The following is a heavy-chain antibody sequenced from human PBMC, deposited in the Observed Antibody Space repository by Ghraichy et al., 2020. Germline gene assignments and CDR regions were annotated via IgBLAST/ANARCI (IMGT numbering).Heavy chain of an antibody. CDR3: ARSSNHFNYYDSSGYYDY. V-gene: IGHV4-39*01. CDR1: GGSISSSSYY. J-gene: IGHJ4*02. CDR2: IYYSGST. Sequence: SETLSLTCTVSGGSISSSSYYWGWIRQPPGKGLEWIGSIYYSGSTYYNPSLKSRVTISVDTSKNQFSLKLSSVTAADTAVYYCARSSNHFNYYDSSGYYDYWGQGTLVTVSS. D-gene: IGHD3-22*01.